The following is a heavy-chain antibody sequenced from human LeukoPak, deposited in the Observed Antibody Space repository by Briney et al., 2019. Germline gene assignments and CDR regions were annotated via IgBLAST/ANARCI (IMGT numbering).Heavy chain of an antibody. Sequence: RTGGSLRLSCAASGFTFSNFGMHWVRQAPGKGLEWVANIKQDGNEKYYVDSVKGRFTIFRDNAKNSLFLQMNSLRAEDTAVYYCVKVPRGGQWLVQQHYYYMDVWGKGTTVTISS. J-gene: IGHJ6*03. V-gene: IGHV3-7*01. CDR1: GFTFSNFG. CDR2: IKQDGNEK. D-gene: IGHD6-19*01. CDR3: VKVPRGGQWLVQQHYYYMDV.